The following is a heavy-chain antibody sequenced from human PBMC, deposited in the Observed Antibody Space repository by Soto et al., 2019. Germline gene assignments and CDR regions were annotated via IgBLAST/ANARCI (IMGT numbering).Heavy chain of an antibody. J-gene: IGHJ4*02. CDR1: GDSMSSSDYY. CDR3: ARRTVNIRTFYSGLRTHCFDY. CDR2: IYYSGST. D-gene: IGHD6-19*01. Sequence: QLQLHESGPGLVKPSETLSLTCAVSGDSMSSSDYYWGWIRQPPGKGLEWIGSIYYSGSTYYNPSHLIRVAISVDTSNNQFPLKLKSVTAADTAIYYCARRTVNIRTFYSGLRTHCFDYWGQGAPVTVSS. V-gene: IGHV4-39*01.